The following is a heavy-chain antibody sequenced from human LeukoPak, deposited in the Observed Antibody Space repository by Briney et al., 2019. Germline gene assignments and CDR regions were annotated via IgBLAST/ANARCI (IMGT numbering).Heavy chain of an antibody. Sequence: GGSLRLSCAASGFTFSSYWMRWVRHVPGKGLVWVAHINNRGTGTTYADAVKGRFTISRDNAKNTLYLQMNSLRADDTAMYYCARGSGGFDYWGQGTLITVSS. CDR3: ARGSGGFDY. CDR2: INNRGTGT. J-gene: IGHJ4*02. V-gene: IGHV3-74*01. D-gene: IGHD3-3*01. CDR1: GFTFSSYW.